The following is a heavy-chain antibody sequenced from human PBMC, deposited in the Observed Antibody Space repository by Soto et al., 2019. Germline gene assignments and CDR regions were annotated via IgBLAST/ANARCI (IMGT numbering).Heavy chain of an antibody. Sequence: GASVKVSCKASGYTFTSYGISWVQQAPGQGLEWMGWISAYNGKTNYAQNVQGRVTMTTDTSTRTAYMDLRSLRSDDTAVYYCARGGDVNYYHGMDVWGQGTTVTVSS. D-gene: IGHD5-12*01. CDR3: ARGGDVNYYHGMDV. V-gene: IGHV1-18*01. CDR1: GYTFTSYG. CDR2: ISAYNGKT. J-gene: IGHJ6*02.